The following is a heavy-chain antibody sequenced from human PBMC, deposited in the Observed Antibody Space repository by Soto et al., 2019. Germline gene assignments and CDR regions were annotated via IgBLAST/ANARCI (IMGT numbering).Heavy chain of an antibody. CDR3: ARQADYNILTGYYYYFDY. V-gene: IGHV5-51*01. D-gene: IGHD3-9*01. Sequence: GESLKISCRGSGYSFTSYWIGWVRQMPGKGLEWMGIIYPGDSDARYSPSFEGQVTISVDESINTAHLQWSYLKASDTAMYYCARQADYNILTGYYYYFDYWGHGSLVTVSS. CDR2: IYPGDSDA. J-gene: IGHJ4*01. CDR1: GYSFTSYW.